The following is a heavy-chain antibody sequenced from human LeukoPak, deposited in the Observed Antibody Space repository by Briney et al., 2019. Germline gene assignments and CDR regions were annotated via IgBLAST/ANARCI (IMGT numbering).Heavy chain of an antibody. CDR3: ASPLGYCSGGSCYSYFAFDY. CDR2: IYHSGNT. J-gene: IGHJ4*02. D-gene: IGHD2-15*01. Sequence: KPSETLSLTCTVSGYSISSGYYWGWIRQPPGKGLEWIGSIYHSGNTYYNPSLKSRVTISVDTSKNQFSLKLRSVTAADTAVYYCASPLGYCSGGSCYSYFAFDYWGQGTLVTVSS. CDR1: GYSISSGYY. V-gene: IGHV4-38-2*02.